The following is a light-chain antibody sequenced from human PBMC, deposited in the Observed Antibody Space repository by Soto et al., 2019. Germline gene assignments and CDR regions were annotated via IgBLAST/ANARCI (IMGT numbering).Light chain of an antibody. CDR3: CSYTGNTTPV. V-gene: IGLV2-14*01. J-gene: IGLJ3*02. CDR2: EVS. Sequence: QSVLTQPASVSGSPGQSITLSCTGTSNDVGGYAYVSWYQQYPGKAPKLVISEVSNRPSGVSHRFSGSRSGNTASLTISGLQAEDEADYHCCSYTGNTTPVFGGGTKLTVL. CDR1: SNDVGGYAY.